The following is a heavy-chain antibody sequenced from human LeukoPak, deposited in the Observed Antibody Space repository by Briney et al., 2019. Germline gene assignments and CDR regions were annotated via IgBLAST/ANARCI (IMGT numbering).Heavy chain of an antibody. CDR3: ARAYYDFWSGYYAPFDY. CDR2: IYYSGST. J-gene: IGHJ4*02. CDR1: GGSISSSSYY. V-gene: IGHV4-39*07. Sequence: SETLSLTCTVSGGSISSSSYYWGWIRQPPGKGLEWIGSIYYSGSTYYNPSLKSRVTISVDTSKNQFSLKLSSVTAAGTAVYYCARAYYDFWSGYYAPFDYWGQGTLVTVSS. D-gene: IGHD3-3*01.